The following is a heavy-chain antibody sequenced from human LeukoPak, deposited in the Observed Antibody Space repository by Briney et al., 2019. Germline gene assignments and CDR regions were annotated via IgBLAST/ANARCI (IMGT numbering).Heavy chain of an antibody. V-gene: IGHV4-39*01. CDR1: GGSISSSSYY. D-gene: IGHD1-26*01. CDR2: IYYSGST. J-gene: IGHJ4*02. Sequence: SETLSLTCTVSGGSISSSSYYWGWIRQPPGKGLEWIGSIYYSGSTYHNPSLKSRVTISVDTSKNQFSLKLSSVTAADTAVYYCASLHISQRELLNIDYWGQGTLVTVSS. CDR3: ASLHISQRELLNIDY.